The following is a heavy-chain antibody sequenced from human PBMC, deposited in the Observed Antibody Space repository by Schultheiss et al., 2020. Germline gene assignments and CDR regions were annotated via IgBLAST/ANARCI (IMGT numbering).Heavy chain of an antibody. CDR3: ARLVARINWFDP. CDR2: INHSGST. Sequence: SDTLSLTCTVCGGSISSGSYYWNWIRQSPGKGLEWIGEINHSGSTNYNPSLKSRVTISVDTSKNQFSLKLSSVTAVDTAVYYCARLVARINWFDPWGQGTLVTVSS. J-gene: IGHJ5*02. V-gene: IGHV4-39*01. D-gene: IGHD3-3*02. CDR1: GGSISSGSYY.